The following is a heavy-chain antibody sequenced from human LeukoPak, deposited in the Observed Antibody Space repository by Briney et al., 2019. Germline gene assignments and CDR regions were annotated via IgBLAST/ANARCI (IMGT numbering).Heavy chain of an antibody. CDR1: GFTFSSYW. V-gene: IGHV3-7*01. D-gene: IGHD5-18*01. J-gene: IGHJ4*02. CDR2: IKLDGSEN. Sequence: GGSLRLSCAASGFTFSSYWMSWVRQAPGKGLQWVANIKLDGSENYYVDSVRGRFTISRDNAKNSVFLQMTSLRVDDTAVYYCARDAEGRRYSPQDYWGQGTLVTVSS. CDR3: ARDAEGRRYSPQDY.